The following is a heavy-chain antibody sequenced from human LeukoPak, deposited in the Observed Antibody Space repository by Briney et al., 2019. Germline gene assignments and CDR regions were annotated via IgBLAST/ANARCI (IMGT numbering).Heavy chain of an antibody. Sequence: GESLKISCQGSGYNFSNIWIGWVRQMPGKGLEWMGIIYPGDSDTRYSPSLKGQVTISADKSISTAYLQWDSLKASDTAMYYCASRLYSSGWYWFDPWGQGTLVTVSS. CDR1: GYNFSNIW. V-gene: IGHV5-51*06. CDR2: IYPGDSDT. D-gene: IGHD6-19*01. J-gene: IGHJ5*02. CDR3: ASRLYSSGWYWFDP.